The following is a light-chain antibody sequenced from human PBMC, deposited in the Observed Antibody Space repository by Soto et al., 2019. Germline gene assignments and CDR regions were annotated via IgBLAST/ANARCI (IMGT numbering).Light chain of an antibody. Sequence: QSVLTQPPSASGTPGQRVTISCSGSSSNIGSKTVNWYQYLPGTAPKLLTWPNNQRPSGVPDRFSGSKSGTSASLAITGLQAEDEADYYCQSYDISLTAWVFGGGTKLTVL. CDR2: PNN. J-gene: IGLJ3*02. CDR3: QSYDISLTAWV. V-gene: IGLV1-44*01. CDR1: SSNIGSKT.